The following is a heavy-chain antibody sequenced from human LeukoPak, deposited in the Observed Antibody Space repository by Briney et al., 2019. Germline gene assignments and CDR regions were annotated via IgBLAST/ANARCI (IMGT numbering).Heavy chain of an antibody. Sequence: SQTLSLTCTVSGGSISSGGYYWSWIRQHPGKGLEWIGYIIYSGSTYYNPSLKSRVTMSVDTSKNQFSLKLSSVTAADTAVYYCASGGIAAIGVMAFDIWGLGTMVTVSS. CDR3: ASGGIAAIGVMAFDI. CDR1: GGSISSGGYY. CDR2: IIYSGST. J-gene: IGHJ3*02. D-gene: IGHD6-13*01. V-gene: IGHV4-31*03.